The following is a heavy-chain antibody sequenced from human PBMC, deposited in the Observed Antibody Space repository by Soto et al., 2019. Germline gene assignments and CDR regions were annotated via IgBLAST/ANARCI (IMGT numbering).Heavy chain of an antibody. CDR3: ARDHSVSTPLDGIYV. CDR1: GASISSYF. J-gene: IGHJ6*02. D-gene: IGHD2-15*01. V-gene: IGHV4-4*07. CDR2: IYTSGSA. Sequence: PSETLSLPCTVSGASISSYFWSWIRQPAGKGLEWIGRIYTSGSADYNPSLESRVTMSVDTSKKQVSLKLTSVTAADTAVYYCARDHSVSTPLDGIYVWGHGTTVTVSS.